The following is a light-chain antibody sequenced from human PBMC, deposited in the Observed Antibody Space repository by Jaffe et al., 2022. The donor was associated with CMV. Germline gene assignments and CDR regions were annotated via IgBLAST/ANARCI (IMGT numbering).Light chain of an antibody. V-gene: IGLV1-51*01. CDR2: DTD. CDR3: GTRDDSLSAGV. J-gene: IGLJ2*01. Sequence: QSVLTQPPSVSAAPGQKVTISCSGSSSNIGKNYVSWYQQVPGTAPKLLIYDTDKRPSGIPDRFSGSKSGTSATLDITGLQTGDEADYYCGTRDDSLSAGVFGGGTKLTVL. CDR1: SSNIGKNY.